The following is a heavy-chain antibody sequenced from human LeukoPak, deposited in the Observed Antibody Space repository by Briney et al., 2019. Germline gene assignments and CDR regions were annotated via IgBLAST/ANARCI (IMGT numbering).Heavy chain of an antibody. J-gene: IGHJ4*02. V-gene: IGHV3-33*01. Sequence: PAGTLRLSCAASGCAFSTYDMHWIRQAPGKGLEWVAYIWYDGSKTYYADSVKGRFTISRDDRENTLYLQLNSLRAEDTALYYCARQAYSSGRYFPFDYWGQGTLVTVSS. CDR3: ARQAYSSGRYFPFDY. CDR2: IWYDGSKT. D-gene: IGHD3-22*01. CDR1: GCAFSTYD.